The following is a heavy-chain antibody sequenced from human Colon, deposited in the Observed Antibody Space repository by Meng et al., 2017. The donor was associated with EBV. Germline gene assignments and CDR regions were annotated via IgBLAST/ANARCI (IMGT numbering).Heavy chain of an antibody. CDR3: ARVSSGWDYFDY. D-gene: IGHD6-19*01. J-gene: IGHJ4*02. Sequence: VQLQGSRPGPVKRAHALSLTCTVFGGSVSSVGYYWTCIRQHPGKCLEWFGHIYYSGSTFYNPSLKRRVIISIDTSKNQFSLNLRSVTAADTAVYYCARVSSGWDYFDYWGQGTLVTVSS. CDR1: GGSVSSVGYY. CDR2: IYYSGST. V-gene: IGHV4-31*03.